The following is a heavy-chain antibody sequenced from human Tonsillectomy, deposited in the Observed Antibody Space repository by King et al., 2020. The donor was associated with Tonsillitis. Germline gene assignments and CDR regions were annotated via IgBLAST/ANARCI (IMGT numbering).Heavy chain of an antibody. CDR3: ARVHYDILTGYYGAGAFYI. D-gene: IGHD3-9*01. Sequence: EVQLVESGGGLVQPGGSLRLSCAASGFTFSRYDMQWVRQGTGKGLEWVSGIGTASDTYDSASPKGRFTISRENGKNSLYLQMNSLRAGDTAVYFCARVHYDILTGYYGAGAFYICGPGTMVTVSS. CDR1: GFTFSRYD. CDR2: IGTASDT. J-gene: IGHJ3*02. V-gene: IGHV3-13*04.